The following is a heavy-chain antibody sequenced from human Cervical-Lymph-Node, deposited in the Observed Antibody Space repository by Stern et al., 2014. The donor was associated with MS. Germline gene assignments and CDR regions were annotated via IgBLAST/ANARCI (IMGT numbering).Heavy chain of an antibody. Sequence: QVQLQESGPGLVKPSETLSLTCTVSGGSISSYFWSWIRQPPGKGLEWIGYISYSGSTKDNPALESRVTISVDTSKNQFSLRLSSVTAADTAVYFCARHDPRGYDYWYYFDYWGQGTLVTVSS. CDR2: ISYSGST. V-gene: IGHV4-59*08. D-gene: IGHD5-12*01. CDR3: ARHDPRGYDYWYYFDY. CDR1: GGSISSYF. J-gene: IGHJ4*02.